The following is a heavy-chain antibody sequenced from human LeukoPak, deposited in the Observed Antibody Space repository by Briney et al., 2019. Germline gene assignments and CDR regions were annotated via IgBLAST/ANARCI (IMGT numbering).Heavy chain of an antibody. V-gene: IGHV4-59*12. CDR2: IYCSGST. D-gene: IGHD1-26*01. CDR3: ARDIVGATSAYYYYYMDV. Sequence: SETLSLTCTVSGGSISSYYWSWIRQPPGKGLEWIGSIYCSGSTYYNPSLKSRVTISVDTSKNQFSLKLSSVTAADTAVYYCARDIVGATSAYYYYYMDVWGKGTTVTVSS. J-gene: IGHJ6*03. CDR1: GGSISSYY.